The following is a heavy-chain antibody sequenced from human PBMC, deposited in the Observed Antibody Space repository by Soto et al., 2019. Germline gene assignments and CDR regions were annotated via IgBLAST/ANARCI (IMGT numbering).Heavy chain of an antibody. D-gene: IGHD6-19*01. Sequence: QVQLVDSGGGVVQPGRSLRLSCAASGFTFSSYAMHWVRQAPGKGLEWVAVISYDGSNKYYADSVKGRFTISRDNSKNTLYLQMNSLRAEDTAVYYCARAEIPYSSGWYGDAFDIWGQGTMVTVSS. J-gene: IGHJ3*02. CDR2: ISYDGSNK. V-gene: IGHV3-30-3*01. CDR3: ARAEIPYSSGWYGDAFDI. CDR1: GFTFSSYA.